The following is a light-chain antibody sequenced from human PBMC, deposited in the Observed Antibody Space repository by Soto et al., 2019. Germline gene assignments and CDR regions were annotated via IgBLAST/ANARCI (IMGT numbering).Light chain of an antibody. CDR2: LNSDGSH. CDR3: QTWGTGPTV. CDR1: SGHSSYA. J-gene: IGLJ7*01. Sequence: QSVLTQSPSASASLGASVKLTCTLSSGHSSYAIAWHQQQPEKGPRYLMKLNSDGSHSKGDGIPDRFSGSSSGAERHVTISGLQSEDEADYYCQTWGTGPTVFGGGTQLTVL. V-gene: IGLV4-69*01.